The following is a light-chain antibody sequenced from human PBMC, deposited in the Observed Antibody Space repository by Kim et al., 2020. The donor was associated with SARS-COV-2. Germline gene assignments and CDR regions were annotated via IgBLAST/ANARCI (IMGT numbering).Light chain of an antibody. Sequence: QSVLTQPPSVSGVLGQRVTISCTGSSSIIGAGFDVHWYQQFPGTAPKLLLFDNNNRPSGIPDRFSGSKSGTSASLAITGLQAEDEADYYCQSYDSSLGGSKVFGGGTQLTVL. CDR2: DNN. CDR3: QSYDSSLGGSKV. V-gene: IGLV1-40*01. J-gene: IGLJ7*01. CDR1: SSIIGAGFD.